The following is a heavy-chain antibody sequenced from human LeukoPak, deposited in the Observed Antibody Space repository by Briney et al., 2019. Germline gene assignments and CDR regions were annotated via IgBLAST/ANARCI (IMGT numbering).Heavy chain of an antibody. CDR2: INPNSGGT. CDR3: ARGYDVLTGFPF. Sequence: ASVKVSCKASGYTFSGFYIYWVRQAPGQGLEWMGWINPNSGGTNYAQKFQGSVTMTRDTSISTAYMELTRLRSDDTAVYYCARGYDVLTGFPFWGQGTLVTVSS. D-gene: IGHD3-9*01. V-gene: IGHV1-2*02. CDR1: GYTFSGFY. J-gene: IGHJ4*02.